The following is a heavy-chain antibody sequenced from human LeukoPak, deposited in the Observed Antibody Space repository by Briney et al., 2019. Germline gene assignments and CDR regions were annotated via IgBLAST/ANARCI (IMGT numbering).Heavy chain of an antibody. J-gene: IGHJ4*02. Sequence: GGSLRLSCAASGFTFSSYAMSWVRQAPGKGLEWVAVISYDGSNKYYADSVKGRFTISRDNSKNTLYLQMNSLRAEDTAVYYCARDVWESYRYFDYWGQGALVTVSS. D-gene: IGHD3-16*02. V-gene: IGHV3-30-3*01. CDR1: GFTFSSYA. CDR2: ISYDGSNK. CDR3: ARDVWESYRYFDY.